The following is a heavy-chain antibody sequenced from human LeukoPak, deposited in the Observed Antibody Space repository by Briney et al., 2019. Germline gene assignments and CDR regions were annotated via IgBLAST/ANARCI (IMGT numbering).Heavy chain of an antibody. CDR2: ISGGSSFT. V-gene: IGHV3-21*01. CDR1: GFTFSSYG. CDR3: ARDLGYSSGPNY. D-gene: IGHD6-19*01. J-gene: IGHJ4*02. Sequence: GGSLRLSCAASGFTFSSYGIHWVRQAPGKGLEWVSYISGGSSFTYYVDSVKGRFTISRDNAKNSLYLQMNSLRAEDTAVYYCARDLGYSSGPNYWGQGTRVTVSS.